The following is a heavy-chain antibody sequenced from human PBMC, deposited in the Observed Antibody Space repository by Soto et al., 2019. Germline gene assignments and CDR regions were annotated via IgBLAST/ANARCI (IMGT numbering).Heavy chain of an antibody. D-gene: IGHD3-10*01. J-gene: IGHJ4*02. V-gene: IGHV1-69*19. Sequence: QVQLVQSGAEMKKPGSSVKVSCQSSGGTFNTYAMNWVRQAPRQGPEWMGDISPMFGAANYAPKFQGRVTITADESTGTSYMQLSSLTSEDTALYCCAREVQVHTPDFVYWGQGTLVTVSS. CDR1: GGTFNTYA. CDR3: AREVQVHTPDFVY. CDR2: ISPMFGAA.